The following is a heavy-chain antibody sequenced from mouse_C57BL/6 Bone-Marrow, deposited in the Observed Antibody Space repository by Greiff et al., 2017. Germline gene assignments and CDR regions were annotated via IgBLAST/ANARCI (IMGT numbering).Heavy chain of an antibody. CDR1: GFTFSSYA. Sequence: DVMLVESGGGLVKPGASLKLSCAASGFTFSSYAMSWVRQTPEKRLEWVATISPGGSYTYYPDNVKGRFTFSRDNAKNNLYLQMSHLRSEDTAMKYYARERGSFYAPDYWGKGTTLTVAS. D-gene: IGHD1-2*01. CDR2: ISPGGSYT. V-gene: IGHV5-4*01. CDR3: ARERGSFYAPDY. J-gene: IGHJ2*01.